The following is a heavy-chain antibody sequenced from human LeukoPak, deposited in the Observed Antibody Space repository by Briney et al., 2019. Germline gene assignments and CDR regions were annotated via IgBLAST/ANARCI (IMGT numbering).Heavy chain of an antibody. J-gene: IGHJ3*02. CDR1: EFTYSAYA. CDR3: ARRYGGWGAFDI. Sequence: GGSLRLSCAASEFTYSAYAMSWVRHTPGKGLKWVSTISGDGRSTFYADSVKGRFTISRDDSKTTLFLQMNSLRAEDTAIYYCARRYGGWGAFDIWGQGTVVTVSS. V-gene: IGHV3-23*01. D-gene: IGHD4-23*01. CDR2: ISGDGRST.